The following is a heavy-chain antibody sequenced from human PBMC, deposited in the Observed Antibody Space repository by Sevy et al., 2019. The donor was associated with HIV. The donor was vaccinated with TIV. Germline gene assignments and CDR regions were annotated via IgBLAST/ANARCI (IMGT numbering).Heavy chain of an antibody. Sequence: GGSLRLSCAASGFTFSSYGMHWVRQAPGKGLEWVAVISYDGSNKYYADSVKGRFTISRDNSKNTLYLQMNSLRAEDTAVYYCAKVVPSSGWYRDENFHYWGQGTLVTVSS. J-gene: IGHJ4*02. CDR3: AKVVPSSGWYRDENFHY. V-gene: IGHV3-30*18. CDR1: GFTFSSYG. CDR2: ISYDGSNK. D-gene: IGHD6-19*01.